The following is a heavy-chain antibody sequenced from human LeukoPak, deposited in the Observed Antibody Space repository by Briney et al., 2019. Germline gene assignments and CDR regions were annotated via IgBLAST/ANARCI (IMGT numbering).Heavy chain of an antibody. D-gene: IGHD2-15*01. CDR3: ASRGGTRLYYYYMDV. CDR2: IKSKTDGGTT. CDR1: GFTFRNAW. Sequence: GGSLRLSCAASGFTFRNAWMSWVRQAPGKGLEWVGRIKSKTDGGTTDYAAPVKGRFTISRDDSKNTLYLQMNSPRAEDTAVYYCASRGGTRLYYYYMDVWGKGTTVTVSS. J-gene: IGHJ6*03. V-gene: IGHV3-15*01.